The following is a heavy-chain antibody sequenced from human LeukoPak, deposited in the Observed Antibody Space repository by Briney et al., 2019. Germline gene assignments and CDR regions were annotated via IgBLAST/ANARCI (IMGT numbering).Heavy chain of an antibody. V-gene: IGHV3-48*04. D-gene: IGHD3-10*02. CDR1: GFTFSTYS. CDR3: ARDRYYVPDN. J-gene: IGHJ4*02. Sequence: GGSLRLSCAASGFTFSTYSMNWVRQSPGKGLEWVSYIRSSSSIIHYADSVKGRFTISRDNAKNTVYLQINNLRAEDTAVYYCARDRYYVPDNWGQGTLVTVSS. CDR2: IRSSSSII.